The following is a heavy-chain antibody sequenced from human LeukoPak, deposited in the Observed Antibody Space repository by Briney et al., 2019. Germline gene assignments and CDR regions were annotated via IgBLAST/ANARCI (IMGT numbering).Heavy chain of an antibody. D-gene: IGHD2-2*01. Sequence: GGSLRLSCAASGFTFSSHEMYWVRQAPGKGLECVSYISSSGINIFYAGSLKGRLTISRDNAKNSLYLQNNSLRADDTAVYYCARGECTTTSCHLAYWGQGTLVTVSS. CDR1: GFTFSSHE. J-gene: IGHJ4*02. CDR2: ISSSGINI. V-gene: IGHV3-48*03. CDR3: ARGECTTTSCHLAY.